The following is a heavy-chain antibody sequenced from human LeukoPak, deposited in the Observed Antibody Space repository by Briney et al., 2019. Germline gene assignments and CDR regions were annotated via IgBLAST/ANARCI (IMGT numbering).Heavy chain of an antibody. CDR3: ARHTYNNGWWGGDY. Sequence: GESLKISCKGSGYSFTTYWIGWVRQMPGKGLEWIGIIYPGDSDTRYSPSFQGHVTISADKSISTAYLQWSSLKASDTAMYYCARHTYNNGWWGGDYWGQGTLVTVSS. V-gene: IGHV5-51*01. D-gene: IGHD6-19*01. J-gene: IGHJ4*02. CDR1: GYSFTTYW. CDR2: IYPGDSDT.